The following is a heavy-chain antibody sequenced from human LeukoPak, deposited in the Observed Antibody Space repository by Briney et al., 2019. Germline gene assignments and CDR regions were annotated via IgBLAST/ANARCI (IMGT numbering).Heavy chain of an antibody. CDR2: IIPIFGTS. V-gene: IGHV1-69*13. D-gene: IGHD3-22*01. CDR3: ARGGLSDYYDSSGYYFRFDY. Sequence: SVKVSCKASGDTLSSYAISWVRQAPGQGLEWMGGIIPIFGTSNYAQKFQGRDTITADESTSTAHMELSRPGSENTPACNSARGGLSDYYDSSGYYFRFDYWGQGTLVTVSS. CDR1: GDTLSSYA. J-gene: IGHJ4*02.